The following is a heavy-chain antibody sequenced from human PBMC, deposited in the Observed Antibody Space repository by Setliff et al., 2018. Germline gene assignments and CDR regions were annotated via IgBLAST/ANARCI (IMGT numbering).Heavy chain of an antibody. CDR1: GNRFTDYN. V-gene: IGHV1-2*02. D-gene: IGHD3-22*01. Sequence: ASVKVSCKASGNRFTDYNLHWVRQAPGQGLEWMGWINPDSGDTHSAQKFQGRVTMTRDTSINTAYMELGSLTSEDTAVYFCARERGSYDSSTHYTYYFDYWGQGTLVTVSS. CDR2: INPDSGDT. J-gene: IGHJ4*02. CDR3: ARERGSYDSSTHYTYYFDY.